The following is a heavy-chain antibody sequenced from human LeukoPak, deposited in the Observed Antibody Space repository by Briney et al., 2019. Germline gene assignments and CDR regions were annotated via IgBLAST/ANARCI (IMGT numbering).Heavy chain of an antibody. CDR1: GFTFSDYY. D-gene: IGHD6-19*01. Sequence: PGGSLRLSCAASGFTFSDYYMSWIRQAPGKGLEWVSYISSSGSTIYYADSVKGRFTISRDNAQNSLYLQMNSLRAQDRAVYYFARDSSAYDYWGQGTLVTVSS. V-gene: IGHV3-11*04. CDR3: ARDSSAYDY. CDR2: ISSSGSTI. J-gene: IGHJ4*02.